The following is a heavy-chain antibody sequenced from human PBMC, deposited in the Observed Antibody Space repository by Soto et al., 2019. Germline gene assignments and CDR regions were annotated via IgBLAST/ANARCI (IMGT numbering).Heavy chain of an antibody. CDR2: INPNSGGT. CDR3: ARGIYVVIVATPVGGYYYGMDV. J-gene: IGHJ6*02. CDR1: GYTFTGYY. V-gene: IGHV1-2*04. Sequence: ASVKVSCKASGYTFTGYYMHWVRQAPGQGLEWMGWINPNSGGTNYAQKFQGWVTMTRDTSISTAYMELSRLRSDDMAVYYCARGIYVVIVATPVGGYYYGMDVWGQGTTVTVAS. D-gene: IGHD5-12*01.